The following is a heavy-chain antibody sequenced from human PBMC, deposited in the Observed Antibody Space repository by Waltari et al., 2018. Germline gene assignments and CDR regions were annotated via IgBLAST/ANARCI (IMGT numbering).Heavy chain of an antibody. Sequence: EVQLEESGGGLVQPGGSLRLSCAASGFTFSSLWMHWVRQAPGKGLVWVSRTNGDGSSTSYADSVKGRFTISRDNAKNTLYLQMNSLRAEDTAVYYCSRDLQHGDFGRGRDYWGQGTLVTVSS. D-gene: IGHD4-17*01. J-gene: IGHJ4*02. CDR1: GFTFSSLW. V-gene: IGHV3-74*01. CDR2: TNGDGSST. CDR3: SRDLQHGDFGRGRDY.